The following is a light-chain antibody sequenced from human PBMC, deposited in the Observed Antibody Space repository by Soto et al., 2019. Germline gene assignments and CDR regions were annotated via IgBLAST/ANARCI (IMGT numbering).Light chain of an antibody. CDR3: AAWDDSLSGFVA. J-gene: IGLJ2*01. V-gene: IGLV1-44*01. CDR2: TNS. Sequence: QSVLTQPPSASGTPGQRVTISCSGSYSNVGTKAVSWYQQFQRTAPKLLIHTNSQRPPAVPAPFSGSKSGTSASLAISGLQSEDEDDYHCAAWDDSLSGFVAFGGGTKLTVL. CDR1: YSNVGTKA.